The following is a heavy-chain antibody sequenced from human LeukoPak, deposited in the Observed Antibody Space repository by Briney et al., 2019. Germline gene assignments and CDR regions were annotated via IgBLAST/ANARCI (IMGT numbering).Heavy chain of an antibody. J-gene: IGHJ5*02. V-gene: IGHV3-23*01. CDR1: GFTFSSYA. Sequence: GGSLRPSCAASGFTFSSYAMSWVRQAPGKGLEWVSAISGSGGSTYYADSAKGRFTISRDNSKNTLYLQMNSLRAEDTAVYYCAKGFNYYGSGSYYQSLDWFDPWGQGTLVTVSS. CDR3: AKGFNYYGSGSYYQSLDWFDP. D-gene: IGHD3-10*01. CDR2: ISGSGGST.